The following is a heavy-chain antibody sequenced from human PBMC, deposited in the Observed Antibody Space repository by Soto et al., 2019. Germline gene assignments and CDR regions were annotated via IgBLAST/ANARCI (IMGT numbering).Heavy chain of an antibody. V-gene: IGHV3-74*01. Sequence: PGGSLRLSCAASEFTFTNYCMHWVRQVPGKGLEWVSRINTDGSPTNYADSVMGRFTITRDNADNTDYLQMNSLKTKDTAMYYCTTKPSSEPHWSGYHTPSGPPGHAQKDYYYYYYMDVWGKGTTVTVSS. CDR1: EFTFTNYC. D-gene: IGHD3-3*01. CDR2: INTDGSPT. J-gene: IGHJ6*03. CDR3: TTKPSSEPHWSGYHTPSGPPGHAQKDYYYYYYMDV.